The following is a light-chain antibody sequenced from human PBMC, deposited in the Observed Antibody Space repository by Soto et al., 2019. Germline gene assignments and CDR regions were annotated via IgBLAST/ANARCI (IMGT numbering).Light chain of an antibody. CDR1: QSISSY. CDR3: QLLDSYLLP. CDR2: AAS. J-gene: IGKJ4*01. V-gene: IGKV1-9*01. Sequence: DIQVTQSPSALSASVGDTVTITCRASQSISSYLNWYQQKPGKAPKLLIYAASSLKSGVPSRFSGSGSGTEFTLTISSLQPEDFASYYSQLLDSYLLPFGEGTKLDIK.